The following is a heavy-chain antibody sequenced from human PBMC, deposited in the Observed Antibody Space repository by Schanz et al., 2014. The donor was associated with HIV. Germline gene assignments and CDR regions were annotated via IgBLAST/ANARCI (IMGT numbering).Heavy chain of an antibody. D-gene: IGHD3-22*01. V-gene: IGHV1-69*01. J-gene: IGHJ4*02. CDR1: GYTFTDYF. CDR2: IIPIFGTA. Sequence: QVQLVQSGAEVKKPGASVKVSCKASGYTFTDYFVHWVRQAPGQGLEWMGGIIPIFGTANYAQKYQGRVTLTADATTAYMDLSSLKFEDTAVYYCVRVANYDGDDYYQRSHFDLWGQGTLVTVSS. CDR3: VRVANYDGDDYYQRSHFDL.